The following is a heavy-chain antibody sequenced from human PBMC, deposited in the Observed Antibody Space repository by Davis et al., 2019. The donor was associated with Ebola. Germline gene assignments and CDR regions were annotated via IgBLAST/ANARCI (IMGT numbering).Heavy chain of an antibody. Sequence: SVTVSCKASGGTFSSYAISWVRQAPGQGLEWMGGIIPIFGTANYAQKFQGRVTITADKSTSTAYMELSSLRSEDTAVYYCARDPTGELSLNVAFDIWGQGTMVTVSS. CDR3: ARDPTGELSLNVAFDI. D-gene: IGHD3-16*02. CDR1: GGTFSSYA. CDR2: IIPIFGTA. J-gene: IGHJ3*02. V-gene: IGHV1-69*06.